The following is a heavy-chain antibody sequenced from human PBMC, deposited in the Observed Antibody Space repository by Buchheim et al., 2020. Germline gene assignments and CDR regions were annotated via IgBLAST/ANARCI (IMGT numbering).Heavy chain of an antibody. CDR2: ISVSSGST. D-gene: IGHD2-15*01. J-gene: IGHJ4*02. Sequence: EVQLLESGGGLVQPGGSLRLSCAASGFTFNNYAMSWVRQAPGKGLEWVSLISVSSGSTHYTDSVKGRFTISRDNSKNTLYRQMNSLRAEDTAVYYCAKSVVGATYFDYWGQGTL. CDR1: GFTFNNYA. V-gene: IGHV3-23*01. CDR3: AKSVVGATYFDY.